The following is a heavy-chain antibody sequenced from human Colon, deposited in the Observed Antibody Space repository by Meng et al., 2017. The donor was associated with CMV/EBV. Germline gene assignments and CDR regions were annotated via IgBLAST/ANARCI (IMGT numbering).Heavy chain of an antibody. V-gene: IGHV3-7*01. CDR1: GFTFSNAW. CDR3: ARPARGSTNYY. D-gene: IGHD6-13*01. J-gene: IGHJ4*02. Sequence: GESLKISCAASGFTFSNAWMSWVRQAPGKGLEWVANIKQDGSEKYYVDSVKGRFTISRDNAKNSVSLQMNSLRAEDTAVYYCARPARGSTNYYWGQGTLVTVSS. CDR2: IKQDGSEK.